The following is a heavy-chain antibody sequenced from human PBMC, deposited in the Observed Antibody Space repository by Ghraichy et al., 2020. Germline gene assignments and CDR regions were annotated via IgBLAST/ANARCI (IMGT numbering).Heavy chain of an antibody. CDR1: GFTFSSHW. J-gene: IGHJ4*02. Sequence: GGSLRLSCAASGFTFSSHWMSWFRQAPGKGLEWVASIKSDRSDSFYLDSVKGRFTISRDNAENSVSLEMTSLRAEDTAVYYCARDPYGDYKYGGTDYWGRGTLVSVSS. V-gene: IGHV3-7*01. CDR2: IKSDRSDS. D-gene: IGHD4-17*01. CDR3: ARDPYGDYKYGGTDY.